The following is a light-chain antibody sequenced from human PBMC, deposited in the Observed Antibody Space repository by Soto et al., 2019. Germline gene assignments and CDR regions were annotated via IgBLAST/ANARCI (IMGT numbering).Light chain of an antibody. CDR1: QSVGTW. CDR3: QQYNSYPYT. CDR2: DAS. V-gene: IGKV1-5*01. J-gene: IGKJ2*01. Sequence: DIQMTQSPSTLSASVGGRVTITCRASQSVGTWVAWYQQKPGKAPNLLIYDASTLESGGPSGFSGSGSGTEFTLTISSLQPDDSATYYCQQYNSYPYTFGQGTKVDI.